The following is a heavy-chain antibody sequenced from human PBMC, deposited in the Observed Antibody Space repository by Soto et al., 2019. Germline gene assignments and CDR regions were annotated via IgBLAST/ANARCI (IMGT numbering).Heavy chain of an antibody. V-gene: IGHV3-72*01. CDR1: GFTFSDHY. J-gene: IGHJ6*03. Sequence: GGSLRLSCAASGFTFSDHYMDWVRQAPGKGLEWVGRTRNKANSYTTEYAASVKGRFTISRDDSKNSLYLQMNSLKTADTAVYYCARVVTGTTGLYYYYMDVWGKGTTVTVSS. CDR3: ARVVTGTTGLYYYYMDV. D-gene: IGHD1-7*01. CDR2: TRNKANSYTT.